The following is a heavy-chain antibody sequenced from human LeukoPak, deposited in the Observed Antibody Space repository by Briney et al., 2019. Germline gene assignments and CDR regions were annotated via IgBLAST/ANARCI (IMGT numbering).Heavy chain of an antibody. CDR2: ISTYNGNT. Sequence: ASVTVSCKASGYSFVLYGISWVRQAPGQGPEWMGWISTYNGNTKYAQKFQGRVTMTTDTSTSTAYMELSRLRSDDTAVYYCASLGSYTVDYWGQGTLVTVSS. D-gene: IGHD1-26*01. J-gene: IGHJ4*02. CDR3: ASLGSYTVDY. CDR1: GYSFVLYG. V-gene: IGHV1-18*01.